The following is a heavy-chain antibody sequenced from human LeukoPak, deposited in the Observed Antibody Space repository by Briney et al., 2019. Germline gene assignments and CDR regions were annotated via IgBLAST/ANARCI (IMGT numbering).Heavy chain of an antibody. CDR3: ARDLRAVAGWFDP. D-gene: IGHD6-19*01. V-gene: IGHV3-74*01. Sequence: PGGSLRLSCATSGFTFSSSWMHWVRQAPGKGLVWVSRINSDGSSTTYADSVKGRFIISRDNAKNTLYLQMNSLRAEDTAVYYCARDLRAVAGWFDPWGQGTLVTVSS. CDR2: INSDGSST. CDR1: GFTFSSSW. J-gene: IGHJ5*02.